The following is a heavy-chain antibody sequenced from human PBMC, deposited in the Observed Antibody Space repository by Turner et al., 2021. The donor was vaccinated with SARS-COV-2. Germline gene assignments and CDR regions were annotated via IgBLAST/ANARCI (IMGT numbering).Heavy chain of an antibody. D-gene: IGHD3-16*01. V-gene: IGHV4-39*01. Sequence: QLQLQESGPGLVKPSETLSLTCTVSGGSCSSSSCYWGWIGRPPGKGLEGIGGNYYSGSTNYNPSLKSQVTISVATAKDQFSLKLNSVTAADTAVYYCARAPVMIRCGRVTGYSDYWGQGTLVTVSS. CDR2: NYYSGST. CDR3: ARAPVMIRCGRVTGYSDY. J-gene: IGHJ4*02. CDR1: GGSCSSSSCY.